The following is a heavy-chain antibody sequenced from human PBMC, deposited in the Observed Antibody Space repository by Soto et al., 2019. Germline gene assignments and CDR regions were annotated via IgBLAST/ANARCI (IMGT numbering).Heavy chain of an antibody. CDR2: IYTSGAT. D-gene: IGHD5-18*01. CDR3: ARGGIQLSYAFDY. V-gene: IGHV4-4*07. J-gene: IGHJ4*02. CDR1: GSSFSNFY. Sequence: WGTLSLTCSVSGSSFSNFYWSWIRQSAGKGLEWIGRIYTSGATSYNPSLKSRVTMSVDTSETQMSLNLRSVTAADTAVYYCARGGIQLSYAFDYWGQGILVTVSS.